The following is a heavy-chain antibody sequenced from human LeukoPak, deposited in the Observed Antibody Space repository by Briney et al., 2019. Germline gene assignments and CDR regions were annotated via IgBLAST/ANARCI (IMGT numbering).Heavy chain of an antibody. D-gene: IGHD6-19*01. V-gene: IGHV3-21*01. CDR1: GFSFSSYN. Sequence: PGGSLRLSCAASGFSFSSYNMNWVRQAPGKGLEWVSAISGSGGSTYYADSVKGRFTISRDNAKNSLHLQMNSLRAEDTALYYCARVRPGQWLLRDAFDIWGQGTMVTVSS. CDR3: ARVRPGQWLLRDAFDI. CDR2: ISGSGGST. J-gene: IGHJ3*02.